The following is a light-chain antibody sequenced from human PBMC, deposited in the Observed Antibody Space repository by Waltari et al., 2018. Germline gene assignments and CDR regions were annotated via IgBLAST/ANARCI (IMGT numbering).Light chain of an antibody. V-gene: IGLV1-47*01. CDR2: KNL. CDR1: TPNVGTNY. Sequence: QSLLTQPPSVSAAPGQQVTISCSGSTPNVGTNYVLWFQHFVGLAPRLLSYKNLERPSGVSDRFSASKSGTSASLFIAGLRSEDEALYYCSAWDDSRGGLWVFGGGTRVTVL. J-gene: IGLJ3*02. CDR3: SAWDDSRGGLWV.